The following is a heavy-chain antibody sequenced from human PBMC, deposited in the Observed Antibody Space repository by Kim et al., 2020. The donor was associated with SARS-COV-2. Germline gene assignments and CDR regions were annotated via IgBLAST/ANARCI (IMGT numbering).Heavy chain of an antibody. CDR2: ISGGGVNK. V-gene: IGHV3-23*01. CDR1: GFTFSSYA. J-gene: IGHJ6*01. Sequence: GGSLRLSCAASGFTFSSYAMSWVRQAPGKGLEWVSVISGGGVNKFYTDSVRGRFTISRDNSKNTLFLQSNSLRDEATALYYCAKVVVMDDYNYYYYYGM. D-gene: IGHD3-3*01. CDR3: AKVVVMDDYNYYYYYGM.